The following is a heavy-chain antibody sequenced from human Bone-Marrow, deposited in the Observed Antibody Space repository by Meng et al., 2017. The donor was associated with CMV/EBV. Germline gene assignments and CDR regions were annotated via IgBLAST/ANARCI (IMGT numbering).Heavy chain of an antibody. CDR2: IIPILGIA. Sequence: SVKVSCKASGGTFSSYAISWVRQAPGQGLEWMGGIIPILGIANYAQKFQGRVTITADKSTSTAYMELSSLRSEDTAVYYCARRVGANDACDIWGQGNMVTVSS. V-gene: IGHV1-69*10. CDR3: ARRVGANDACDI. J-gene: IGHJ3*02. CDR1: GGTFSSYA. D-gene: IGHD1-26*01.